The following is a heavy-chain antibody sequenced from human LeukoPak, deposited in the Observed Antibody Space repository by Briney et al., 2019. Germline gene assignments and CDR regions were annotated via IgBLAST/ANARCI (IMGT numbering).Heavy chain of an antibody. V-gene: IGHV3-7*01. CDR2: IKQDGSEK. CDR3: ATHRGYSYGTAEDFDY. J-gene: IGHJ4*02. Sequence: PGGSLRLSCAASGFTFSHYWMGWVRQAPGKGLEWVANIKQDGSEKYYVDSVKGRFTISRDNAKNSLYLQMNSLRAEDTALYYCATHRGYSYGTAEDFDYWGQGTLVTVSS. D-gene: IGHD5-18*01. CDR1: GFTFSHYW.